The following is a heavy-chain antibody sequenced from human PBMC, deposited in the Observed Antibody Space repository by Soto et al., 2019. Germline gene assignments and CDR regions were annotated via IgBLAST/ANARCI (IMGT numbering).Heavy chain of an antibody. D-gene: IGHD3-16*02. Sequence: HPGGSLRLSCAASGFTFSSYAMSWVRQAPGKGLEWVSAISGSGGSTYYADSVKGRFTISRDNSKNTLYLQMNSLRAEDTAVYYCAKDQPVWGSYRHHQSFDYWGQGTLVTVSS. CDR3: AKDQPVWGSYRHHQSFDY. CDR1: GFTFSSYA. CDR2: ISGSGGST. V-gene: IGHV3-23*01. J-gene: IGHJ4*02.